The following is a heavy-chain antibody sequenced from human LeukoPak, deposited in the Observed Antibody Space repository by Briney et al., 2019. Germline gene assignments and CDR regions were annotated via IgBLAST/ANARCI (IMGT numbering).Heavy chain of an antibody. V-gene: IGHV1-2*06. Sequence: ASVKVSCKASGYTFTSNYIHWVRQAPGQGLEWMGRINPKTAGTNYAQRFQGRVTMHRDTSISTAHMELSTVISDDTAVYYCARGGENYDFWSGSYGMDVWGQGTTVTVSS. D-gene: IGHD3-3*01. CDR1: GYTFTSNY. CDR2: INPKTAGT. CDR3: ARGGENYDFWSGSYGMDV. J-gene: IGHJ6*02.